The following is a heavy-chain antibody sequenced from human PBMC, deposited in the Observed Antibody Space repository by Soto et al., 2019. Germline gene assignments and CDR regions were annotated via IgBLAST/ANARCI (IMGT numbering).Heavy chain of an antibody. J-gene: IGHJ5*02. Sequence: QVQLQESGPRLVKPSGSLSLTCGVSGGTVASSHWWSWVRQSPGGGLEWIGNVYHTGDTNFNPSLQSRVTISVDKSNNQFSLRLKSLTAADTAVYFCAREIVTAVGNHYFDPWGPGTLVTVSS. V-gene: IGHV4-4*02. CDR1: GGTVASSHW. D-gene: IGHD1-26*01. CDR3: AREIVTAVGNHYFDP. CDR2: VYHTGDT.